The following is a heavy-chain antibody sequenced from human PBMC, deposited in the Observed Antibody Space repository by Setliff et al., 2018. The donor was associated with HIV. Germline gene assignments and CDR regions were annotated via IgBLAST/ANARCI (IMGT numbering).Heavy chain of an antibody. CDR1: GGSISSYY. CDR3: ARETYYYDSIGYWRSDAFDV. CDR2: IYTSGST. V-gene: IGHV4-4*08. D-gene: IGHD3-22*01. J-gene: IGHJ3*01. Sequence: SETLSLTCTVSGGSISSYYWSWIRQPPGKGLEWIGYIYTSGSTNYNPSLKSRVTISVDTSKNQFSLKLSSVTAADTAVYYCARETYYYDSIGYWRSDAFDVWGQGTMVTVTS.